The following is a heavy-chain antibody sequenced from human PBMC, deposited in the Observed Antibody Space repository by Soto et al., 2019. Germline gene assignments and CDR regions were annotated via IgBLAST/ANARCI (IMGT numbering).Heavy chain of an antibody. CDR1: GGSISSGGYY. V-gene: IGHV4-31*03. D-gene: IGHD4-17*01. J-gene: IGHJ5*02. CDR3: ARAYTRGDYGVVWFDP. CDR2: IYYSGST. Sequence: QVQLQESGPGLVKPSQTLSLTCTVSGGSISSGGYYWSWIRQHPGKGLEWIGYIYYSGSTYYNPSLKIRVTISVDTSKNQFSLKLSSVTAADTAVYYCARAYTRGDYGVVWFDPWGQGTLVTVSS.